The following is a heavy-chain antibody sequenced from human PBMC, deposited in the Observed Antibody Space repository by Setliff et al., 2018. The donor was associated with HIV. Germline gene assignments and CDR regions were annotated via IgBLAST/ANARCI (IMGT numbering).Heavy chain of an antibody. J-gene: IGHJ1*01. CDR1: GFTVSSNY. V-gene: IGHV3-66*01. D-gene: IGHD6-13*01. Sequence: PGGSLRLSCAASGFTVSSNYMNWVRQAPGKGLEWVSVIYSGGSTYYADSVKGRFTISRDNAKNSLYLQMNSLRAEDTAVYYCAREMAATAHPDDPYFQHWGQGTLVTVSS. CDR3: AREMAATAHPDDPYFQH. CDR2: IYSGGST.